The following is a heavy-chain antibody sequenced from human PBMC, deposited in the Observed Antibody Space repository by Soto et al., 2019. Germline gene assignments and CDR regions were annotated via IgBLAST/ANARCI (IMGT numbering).Heavy chain of an antibody. J-gene: IGHJ6*03. V-gene: IGHV4-59*01. Sequence: PSETLSLTCTVSGGSISSYYWSWIRQPPGKGLEWIGYIYYSGSTNYNPSLKSRVTISVDTSKNQFSLKLSSVTAADTAVYYCARVRGGESYYYYMDVWGKGTTVTVSS. D-gene: IGHD2-21*01. CDR3: ARVRGGESYYYYMDV. CDR2: IYYSGST. CDR1: GGSISSYY.